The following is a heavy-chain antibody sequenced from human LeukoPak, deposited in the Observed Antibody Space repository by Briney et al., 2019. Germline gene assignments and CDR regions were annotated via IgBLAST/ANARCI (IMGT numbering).Heavy chain of an antibody. J-gene: IGHJ4*02. Sequence: GGSLRLSCAASGFTFSNYWMGWVRQAPGKRPEWVANMNIDGSEKYYADSVKGRFTISRGNARNSVYLQMNSLRVEDTAVYYCARDPVEWELLLDCWGQGTLVTVSS. D-gene: IGHD1-26*01. V-gene: IGHV3-7*01. CDR1: GFTFSNYW. CDR2: MNIDGSEK. CDR3: ARDPVEWELLLDC.